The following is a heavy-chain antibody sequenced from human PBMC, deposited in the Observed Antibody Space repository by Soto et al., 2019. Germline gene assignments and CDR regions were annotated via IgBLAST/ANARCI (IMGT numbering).Heavy chain of an antibody. CDR2: ISAYNGNT. Sequence: ASVKVSCKASGYTFPSYGISWVRQAPGQGLEWMGWISAYNGNTNYAQKLQGRVTMTTDTSTSTAYMELRSLRSDDTAVYYCARLGMRLWFGELLDYYYYGMDVWGQGTTVTVSS. CDR3: ARLGMRLWFGELLDYYYYGMDV. CDR1: GYTFPSYG. V-gene: IGHV1-18*01. J-gene: IGHJ6*02. D-gene: IGHD3-10*01.